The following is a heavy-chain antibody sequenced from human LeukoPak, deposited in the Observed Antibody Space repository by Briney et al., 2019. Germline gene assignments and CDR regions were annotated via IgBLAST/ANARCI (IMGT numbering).Heavy chain of an antibody. CDR3: AKAELGVDTFFDY. Sequence: SGGSLRLSCATSGFTFDDYAMHWVRQAPGKGLEWVSGVSWNSGGIGYADSVKGRFTIARDNAKNSLYLQMNSLRAEDTALYYCAKAELGVDTFFDYWGQGTLVTVSS. CDR2: VSWNSGGI. D-gene: IGHD3-3*01. J-gene: IGHJ4*02. V-gene: IGHV3-9*01. CDR1: GFTFDDYA.